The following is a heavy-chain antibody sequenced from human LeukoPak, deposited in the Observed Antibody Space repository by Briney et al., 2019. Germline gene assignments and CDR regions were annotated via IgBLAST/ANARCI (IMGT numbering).Heavy chain of an antibody. CDR1: GYTFTSYY. Sequence: ASVKVSCKASGYTFTSYYMHWVRQAPGQGLEWMGWINPNSGGTNYAQKFQGRVTMTRDTSISTAYMELSRLRSDDTAVYYCARDYYGSGSYYKTLGYWGQGTLVTVSS. D-gene: IGHD3-10*01. V-gene: IGHV1-2*02. CDR2: INPNSGGT. J-gene: IGHJ4*02. CDR3: ARDYYGSGSYYKTLGY.